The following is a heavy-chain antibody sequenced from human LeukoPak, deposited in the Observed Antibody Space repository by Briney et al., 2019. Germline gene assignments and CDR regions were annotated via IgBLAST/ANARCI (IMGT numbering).Heavy chain of an antibody. CDR2: IYTSGST. V-gene: IGHV4-61*02. D-gene: IGHD3-22*01. Sequence: SKTLSLTCTVSGGSISSGSYYWSWIRQPAGKGLEWIGRIYTSGSTNYNPSLKSRVTISVDTSKNQFSLKLSSVTAADTAVYYCAREEYYYDSSGYGDNWFDPWGQGTLVTVSS. CDR3: AREEYYYDSSGYGDNWFDP. CDR1: GGSISSGSYY. J-gene: IGHJ5*02.